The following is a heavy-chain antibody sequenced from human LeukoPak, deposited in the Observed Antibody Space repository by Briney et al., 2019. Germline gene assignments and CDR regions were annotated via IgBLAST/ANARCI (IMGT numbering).Heavy chain of an antibody. CDR3: ARPIAGAGMHAFDI. Sequence: SETLSLTCAVSGGSISSGGYSWSWIRQPPGKGLEWIGEIYHSGSTNYNPSLKSRVTISVDTSKNQFSLKLSSVTAADTAVYYCARPIAGAGMHAFDIWGQGTMVTVSS. CDR1: GGSISSGGYS. D-gene: IGHD6-13*01. V-gene: IGHV4-30-2*01. CDR2: IYHSGST. J-gene: IGHJ3*02.